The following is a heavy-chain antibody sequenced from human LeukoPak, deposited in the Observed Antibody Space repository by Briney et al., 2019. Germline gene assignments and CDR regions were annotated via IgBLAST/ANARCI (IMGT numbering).Heavy chain of an antibody. D-gene: IGHD2/OR15-2a*01. Sequence: GASVKVSCKASGYTFTGYYMHWVRQAPGQGLEWMGWINPNHGGTNYAQKFQGRVTMTRDTSISTAYMELSRLRSDDTAVYYCARTRGSHISMAYLDYWGQGTLVTVSS. V-gene: IGHV1-2*02. CDR2: INPNHGGT. CDR1: GYTFTGYY. CDR3: ARTRGSHISMAYLDY. J-gene: IGHJ4*02.